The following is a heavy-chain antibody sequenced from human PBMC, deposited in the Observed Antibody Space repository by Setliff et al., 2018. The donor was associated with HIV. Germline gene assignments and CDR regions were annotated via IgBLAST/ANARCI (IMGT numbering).Heavy chain of an antibody. CDR2: ISYDSRFT. Sequence: GGSLRLSCAASGFTFSNYNMNWVRQAPGKGLEWVSSISYDSRFTYHADSMKGRFTISRDNAKKLVYLQMNSLRAEDTAIYYCARDRASSGYYARFDHWGQGTLVTVSS. CDR1: GFTFSNYN. V-gene: IGHV3-21*01. D-gene: IGHD3-22*01. J-gene: IGHJ4*02. CDR3: ARDRASSGYYARFDH.